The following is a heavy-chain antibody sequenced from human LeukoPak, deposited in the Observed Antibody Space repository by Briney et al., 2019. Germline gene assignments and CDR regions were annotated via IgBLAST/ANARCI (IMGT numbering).Heavy chain of an antibody. D-gene: IGHD5-24*01. CDR1: GYTFTSYD. V-gene: IGHV1-8*01. Sequence: ASVKVSRKASGYTFTSYDINWVRQATGQGLEWMGWMNPNSGNTGYAQKFQGRVTMTRNTSISTAYMELSSLRSEDTAVYYCASSAARRRWLQPGFFDYWGQGTLVTVSS. J-gene: IGHJ4*02. CDR3: ASSAARRRWLQPGFFDY. CDR2: MNPNSGNT.